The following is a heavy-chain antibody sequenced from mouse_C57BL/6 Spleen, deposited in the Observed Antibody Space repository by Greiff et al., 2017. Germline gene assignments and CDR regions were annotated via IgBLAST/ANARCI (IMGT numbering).Heavy chain of an antibody. V-gene: IGHV3-8*01. CDR3: ARYRWKGVFDY. CDR1: GYSITSDY. J-gene: IGHJ2*01. D-gene: IGHD2-3*01. Sequence: EVKLMESGPGLAKPSQTLSLTCSVTGYSITSDYWNWIRKFPGNKLEYMGYISYSGSTYYNPSLKSRISINRDTTKNQYYLQLTSVTTEDTATYYCARYRWKGVFDYWGQGTTLTVSS. CDR2: ISYSGST.